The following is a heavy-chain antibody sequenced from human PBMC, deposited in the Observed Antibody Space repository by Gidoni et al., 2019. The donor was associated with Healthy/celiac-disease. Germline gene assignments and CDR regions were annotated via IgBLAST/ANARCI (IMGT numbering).Heavy chain of an antibody. CDR1: GFTFSGSA. CDR3: TVHCSGGSCYSIHGMDV. V-gene: IGHV3-73*02. Sequence: EVQLVESGGALVQPGGSLKLPCAASGFTFSGSAMHWVRQASGKGLEWVGRIRSKANSYATAYAASVKGRFTISRDDSKNTAYLQMNSLKTEDTAVYYCTVHCSGGSCYSIHGMDVRGQGTTVTVSS. J-gene: IGHJ6*02. CDR2: IRSKANSYAT. D-gene: IGHD2-15*01.